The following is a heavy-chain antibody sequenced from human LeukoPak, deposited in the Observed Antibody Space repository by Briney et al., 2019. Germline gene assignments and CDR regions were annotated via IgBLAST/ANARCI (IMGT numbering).Heavy chain of an antibody. J-gene: IGHJ2*01. CDR1: GDSISSGDYY. V-gene: IGHV4-61*02. Sequence: SETLSLTCTVSGDSISSGDYYWSWIRQPAGKGLEWIGRISSSGSTNYNPSLKSRVTISVDTSKNEFSLILTSVTAADTAEYYCARHLYYSASAFWYIDLWGRGTLVIVSP. CDR3: ARHLYYSASAFWYIDL. CDR2: ISSSGST. D-gene: IGHD3-10*01.